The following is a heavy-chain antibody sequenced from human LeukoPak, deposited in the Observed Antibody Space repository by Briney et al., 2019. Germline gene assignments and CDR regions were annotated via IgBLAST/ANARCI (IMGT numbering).Heavy chain of an antibody. J-gene: IGHJ4*02. D-gene: IGHD3-16*01. CDR3: ATQRGSYLWGTDFDY. CDR2: INPNSGDT. CDR1: GYTFTGYY. Sequence: ASVKVSCKASGYTFTGYYMHWVRQAPGQGLEWMGWINPNSGDTKYSQKFQGRVTMTRDTSISTAYMELSRLRSDDTAVYYCATQRGSYLWGTDFDYWGQGTLVTVTS. V-gene: IGHV1-2*02.